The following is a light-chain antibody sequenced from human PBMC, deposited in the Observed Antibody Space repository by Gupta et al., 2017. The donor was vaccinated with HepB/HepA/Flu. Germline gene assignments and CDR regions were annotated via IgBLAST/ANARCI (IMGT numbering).Light chain of an antibody. V-gene: IGLV3-1*01. CDR2: NDS. CDR1: NLGDKY. Sequence: SSALTQPPSVSVSPGQTASIPCSGDNLGDKYACWYPQKPGQAPVLVMYNDSKRPSGIPERFSGSNSGNTATLTSSGTQARDEADYYCQAWDSSTANYVFGTGTKVTVL. J-gene: IGLJ1*01. CDR3: QAWDSSTANYV.